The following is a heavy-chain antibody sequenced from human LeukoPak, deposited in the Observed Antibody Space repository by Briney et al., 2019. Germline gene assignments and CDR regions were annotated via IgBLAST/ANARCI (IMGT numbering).Heavy chain of an antibody. J-gene: IGHJ6*02. CDR3: ARDFNGIAAAADYYYYGMDV. CDR1: GFTFSSYA. V-gene: IGHV3-30-3*01. CDR2: ISYDGSNK. D-gene: IGHD6-13*01. Sequence: PGRSLRLSCAASGFTFSSYAMHWVLQAPGKGLEWVAVISYDGSNKYYADSVKGRFTISRDNSKNTLYLQMNSLRAEDTAVYYCARDFNGIAAAADYYYYGMDVWGQGTTVTVSS.